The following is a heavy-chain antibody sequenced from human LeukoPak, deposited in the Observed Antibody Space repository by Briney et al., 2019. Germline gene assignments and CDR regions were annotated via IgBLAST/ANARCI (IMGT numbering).Heavy chain of an antibody. J-gene: IGHJ4*02. CDR3: ASDLSGSYLSDY. Sequence: WGSLRLSCAASGFIFSSYSMNWVRLAPGKGLECVSSISSSSSYIYYADSVKGRFTISRDNAKNSLYLQMNSLRAEDTAVYYCASDLSGSYLSDYWGQGTLVTVSS. D-gene: IGHD1-26*01. CDR1: GFIFSSYS. CDR2: ISSSSSYI. V-gene: IGHV3-21*01.